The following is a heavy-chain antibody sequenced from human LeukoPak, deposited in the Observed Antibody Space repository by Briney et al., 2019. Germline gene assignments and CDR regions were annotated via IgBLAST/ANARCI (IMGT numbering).Heavy chain of an antibody. Sequence: SETLSLTCTVSGGSISSYYWSWIRQPPGKGLEWSGYIYYSGSTNYNPSLKSRVTISVDASKNQFSLKLSSVTAADTAVYYCAGVWERFGELSFLFDYWGQGTLVTVSS. D-gene: IGHD3-10*01. CDR3: AGVWERFGELSFLFDY. CDR2: IYYSGST. V-gene: IGHV4-59*01. CDR1: GGSISSYY. J-gene: IGHJ4*02.